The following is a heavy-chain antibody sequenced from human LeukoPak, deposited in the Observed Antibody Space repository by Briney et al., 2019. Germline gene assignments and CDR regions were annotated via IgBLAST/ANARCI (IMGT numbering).Heavy chain of an antibody. CDR1: GGTFSSYA. Sequence: ASVKVSCKASGGTFSSYAISWVRQAPGQGLEWMGGIIPIFGTANYAQKFQGRVTITADESTSTAYIELSSLRSEDTAVYYCARDRITIFGVVSNYMDVWGKGTTVTVSS. CDR3: ARDRITIFGVVSNYMDV. D-gene: IGHD3-3*01. V-gene: IGHV1-69*13. CDR2: IIPIFGTA. J-gene: IGHJ6*03.